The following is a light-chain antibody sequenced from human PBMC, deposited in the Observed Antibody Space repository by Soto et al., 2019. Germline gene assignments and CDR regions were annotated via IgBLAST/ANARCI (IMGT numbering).Light chain of an antibody. Sequence: QSALTQPASVSGSPGQSITISCIGTSSDVGGYNYVSWYQQHPGKAPKLMIQDVSDRPSGVSNRFSGSKSGNTASLTISGLQAEDEADYYCSSYSSSTTLVVFGGGTKVPVL. CDR1: SSDVGGYNY. CDR2: DVS. V-gene: IGLV2-14*01. CDR3: SSYSSSTTLVV. J-gene: IGLJ2*01.